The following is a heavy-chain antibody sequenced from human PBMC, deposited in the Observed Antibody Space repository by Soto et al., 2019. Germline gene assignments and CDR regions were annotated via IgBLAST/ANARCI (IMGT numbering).Heavy chain of an antibody. CDR3: TRSSYYYDSWRFFYYYGMDV. Sequence: GGSLRLSCTASGFTFGDFAISCVRQAPGKGLEWVGFIRTKAYGGTTEYAASVKGRISIARDDSKTIAYLQMNSLKTEDTAVYFCTRSSYYYDSWRFFYYYGMDVWGQGTTVTVSS. V-gene: IGHV3-49*04. J-gene: IGHJ6*02. D-gene: IGHD3-22*01. CDR2: IRTKAYGGTT. CDR1: GFTFGDFA.